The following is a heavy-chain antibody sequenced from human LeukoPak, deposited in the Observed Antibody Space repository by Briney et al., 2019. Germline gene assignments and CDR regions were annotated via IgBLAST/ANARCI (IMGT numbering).Heavy chain of an antibody. CDR1: GCTFSNHW. J-gene: IGHJ4*02. CDR2: ISGDGSST. D-gene: IGHD6-19*01. Sequence: GGSLRLSCAASGCTFSNHWMNWVHQAPGKGLVWVSRISGDGSSTSYADSVKGRFTISRDNAKNTLYLQMNSLRAEDTAVYYCARRVRSTGWYIFDFWGQGTLVTVSS. V-gene: IGHV3-74*01. CDR3: ARRVRSTGWYIFDF.